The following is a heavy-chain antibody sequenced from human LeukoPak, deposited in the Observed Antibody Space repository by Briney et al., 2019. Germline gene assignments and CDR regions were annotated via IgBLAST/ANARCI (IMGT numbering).Heavy chain of an antibody. CDR2: IYHSGST. CDR3: ARGNFGYDFWSGYFFSGYFDY. J-gene: IGHJ4*02. D-gene: IGHD3-3*01. Sequence: SETLSLTCAVSGGSISSGGYSWSWIRQPPGKGLEWIGYIYHSGSTYYNPSLKSRVTISVDTSKNQFSLKLSSVTAADTAVYYCARGNFGYDFWSGYFFSGYFDYWGQGTLVTVSS. V-gene: IGHV4-30-2*05. CDR1: GGSISSGGYS.